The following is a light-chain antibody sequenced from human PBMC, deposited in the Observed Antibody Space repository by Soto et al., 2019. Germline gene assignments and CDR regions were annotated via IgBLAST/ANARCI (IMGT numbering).Light chain of an antibody. V-gene: IGKV3-11*01. J-gene: IGKJ5*01. Sequence: EIVLTQSPATLSLSPGERATLSCRASQSVSSYLAWYQQKPGQAPRLLIYDASNRATGIPARFSGSGSGTDFTLTICSVEPEDFAVYYCQQRSNSGITFGQGTRLEIK. CDR1: QSVSSY. CDR3: QQRSNSGIT. CDR2: DAS.